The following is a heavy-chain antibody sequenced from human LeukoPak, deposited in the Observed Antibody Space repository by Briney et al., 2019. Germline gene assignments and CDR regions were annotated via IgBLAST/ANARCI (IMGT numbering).Heavy chain of an antibody. Sequence: SETLSLTCTVSGGSITGYYWSWIRQPPGKGLGWNGYIYYSGSTNYNPSLKSRVTISVDTSKGQFSLKLSSVTAADTAVYYCVRRASRYSSSYYDYWGQGTLVTVSS. CDR1: GGSITGYY. J-gene: IGHJ4*02. CDR2: IYYSGST. V-gene: IGHV4-59*08. CDR3: VRRASRYSSSYYDY. D-gene: IGHD6-13*01.